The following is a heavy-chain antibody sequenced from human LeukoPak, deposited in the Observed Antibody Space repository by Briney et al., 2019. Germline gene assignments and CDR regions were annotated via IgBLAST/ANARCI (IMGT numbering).Heavy chain of an antibody. Sequence: GASVKVSCKASGYTFTGHYMHWVRQAPGQGLEWMGWINPNSGGTIYAQKLQGRVTMTTDTSTSTAYMELRSLRSDDTAVYYCARSSWGYDSSGYDGYYYYYMDVWGKGTTVTVSS. CDR3: ARSSWGYDSSGYDGYYYYYMDV. D-gene: IGHD3-22*01. J-gene: IGHJ6*03. V-gene: IGHV1-2*02. CDR1: GYTFTGHY. CDR2: INPNSGGT.